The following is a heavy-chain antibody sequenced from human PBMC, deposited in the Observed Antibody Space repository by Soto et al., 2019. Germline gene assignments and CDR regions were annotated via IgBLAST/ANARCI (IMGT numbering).Heavy chain of an antibody. CDR3: ARTYYYDSSGYYFGAGLFDY. D-gene: IGHD3-22*01. V-gene: IGHV1-3*01. CDR1: GYTFTSYA. CDR2: INAGNGNT. Sequence: ASVKVSCKASGYTFTSYAMHWVRQAPGQRLEWMGWINAGNGNTKYSQKFQGRVTINRDTSASTAHMELSSLRSEDTAVYYCARTYYYDSSGYYFGAGLFDYWGQGTLVTVSS. J-gene: IGHJ4*02.